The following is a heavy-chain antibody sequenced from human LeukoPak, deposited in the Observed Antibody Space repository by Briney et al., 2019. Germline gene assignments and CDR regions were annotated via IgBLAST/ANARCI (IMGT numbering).Heavy chain of an antibody. CDR2: ISGSSNYI. V-gene: IGHV3-21*01. Sequence: GGSLRLSCAASGFSFSDYTMNWVRLAPGKGLEWVSSISGSSNYIYYADSVKGRFTISRGNAKNSLYLQMNSLRAEDTAVYYCASFDSSGWYWNYWGQGTLVTVSS. J-gene: IGHJ4*02. CDR1: GFSFSDYT. D-gene: IGHD6-19*01. CDR3: ASFDSSGWYWNY.